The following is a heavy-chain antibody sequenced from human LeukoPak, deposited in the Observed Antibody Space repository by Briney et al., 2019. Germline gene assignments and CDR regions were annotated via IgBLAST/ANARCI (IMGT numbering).Heavy chain of an antibody. Sequence: GESLQISCKGSGYNFTSYWITWVRQMPGKGLEWMGRIDPSDSYTNYSPSFQGHVSISADKSISTAYLQWSSLKASDTAMYYCARGHVRTFDFWGQGTLVIVSS. V-gene: IGHV5-10-1*01. CDR1: GYNFTSYW. J-gene: IGHJ4*02. CDR3: ARGHVRTFDF. D-gene: IGHD3/OR15-3a*01. CDR2: IDPSDSYT.